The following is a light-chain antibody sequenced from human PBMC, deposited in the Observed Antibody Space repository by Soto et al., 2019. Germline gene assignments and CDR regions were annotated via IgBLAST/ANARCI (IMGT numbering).Light chain of an antibody. V-gene: IGKV1-6*02. Sequence: AIQVTQSPSSLSASVGDRVTIICRASQGIRNDLGGYQQKPGKAPKLLIYAASSLESGVPSRFSGSGYGTDFTLSISSLQAEDFATYYCLQDHTYPYTFGQGTKVDIK. CDR2: AAS. J-gene: IGKJ2*01. CDR3: LQDHTYPYT. CDR1: QGIRND.